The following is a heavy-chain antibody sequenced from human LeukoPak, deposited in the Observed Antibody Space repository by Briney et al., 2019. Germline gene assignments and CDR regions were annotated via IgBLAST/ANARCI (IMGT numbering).Heavy chain of an antibody. Sequence: GGSLRLSCAASGFSFITYGMSWVRQAPGKGLEWVSSVSDTAGYKYYGDSVKGRFTISRDNVKNSLYLQMNSLGAEDTAVYYCARGSGSYLDAVDIWGQGTMVIVSS. D-gene: IGHD1-26*01. CDR2: VSDTAGYK. CDR1: GFSFITYG. J-gene: IGHJ3*02. CDR3: ARGSGSYLDAVDI. V-gene: IGHV3-21*01.